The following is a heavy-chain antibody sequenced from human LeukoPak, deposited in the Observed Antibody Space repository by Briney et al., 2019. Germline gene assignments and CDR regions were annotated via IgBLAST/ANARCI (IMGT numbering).Heavy chain of an antibody. CDR2: ISSSSSYI. Sequence: SGGSLRLSCAASGFTFSSYSMNWVRQAPGKGLEWISSISSSSSYIYYADSVKGRFTISRDNAKNSLYLQMNSLRAEDTAVYYCARGYHCSGGSCSVYISDAYFDYWGQGTLVTVSS. D-gene: IGHD2-15*01. CDR3: ARGYHCSGGSCSVYISDAYFDY. CDR1: GFTFSSYS. J-gene: IGHJ4*02. V-gene: IGHV3-21*01.